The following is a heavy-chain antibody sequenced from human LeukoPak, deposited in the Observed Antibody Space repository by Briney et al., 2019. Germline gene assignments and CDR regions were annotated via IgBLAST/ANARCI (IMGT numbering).Heavy chain of an antibody. V-gene: IGHV4-34*01. Sequence: PSETLSLTCAVYGGSFSGYHWSWIRQPPGKGLEWIGEINHSGSTNYNPSLKSRVTISVDTSKNQFSLKLSSVTAADTAVYYCARYSGKFDYWGQGTLVTVSS. D-gene: IGHD1-26*01. CDR2: INHSGST. J-gene: IGHJ4*02. CDR3: ARYSGKFDY. CDR1: GGSFSGYH.